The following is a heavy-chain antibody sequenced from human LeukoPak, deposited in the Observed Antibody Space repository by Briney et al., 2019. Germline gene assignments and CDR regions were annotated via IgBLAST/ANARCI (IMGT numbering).Heavy chain of an antibody. V-gene: IGHV3-30*18. J-gene: IGHJ6*04. Sequence: GRSLRLSCVASGFSFSDFGLHWVRQAPGKGVEWVAVISYDGSDKYYADSVRGRLTISRDNSKTTLYMQVNSLKSEDTAVYYCAKIHSGYEPPKEYYGMDVWGKGTTVTVSS. CDR2: ISYDGSDK. CDR3: AKIHSGYEPPKEYYGMDV. D-gene: IGHD5-12*01. CDR1: GFSFSDFG.